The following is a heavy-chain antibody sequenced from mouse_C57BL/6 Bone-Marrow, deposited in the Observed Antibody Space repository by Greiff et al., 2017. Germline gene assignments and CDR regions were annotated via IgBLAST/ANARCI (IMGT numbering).Heavy chain of an antibody. CDR3: AHGIYFYCYFAV. CDR1: GYTFTSYW. V-gene: IGHV1-72*01. CDR2: IVPNSGGN. D-gene: IGHD2-1*01. J-gene: IGHJ1*03. Sequence: QVQLQQPGAELVKPGASVTLSCKASGYTFTSYWMHWVKQRPGRGLEWIGRIVPNSGGNKYNEKFKSKATLTVDKPSSTAYMQLSILTSEDSAVYYSAHGIYFYCYFAVWGTGTTVTVSS.